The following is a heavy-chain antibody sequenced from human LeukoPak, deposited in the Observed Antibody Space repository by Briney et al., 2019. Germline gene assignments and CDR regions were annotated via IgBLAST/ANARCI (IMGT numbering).Heavy chain of an antibody. CDR1: GLTFSNAC. CDR2: IKSRPEGETT. J-gene: IGHJ5*02. V-gene: IGHV3-15*01. CDR3: ATRSECTGSDCPGHLDP. Sequence: PGGSLRLSCSASGLTFSNACMNWVRQAPGRGLEWVGRIKSRPEGETTDYAAPVKGRFNISRDDSKNMVYLQMNSLKTEDTAVYFCATRSECTGSDCPGHLDPWGQGTPVTVSS. D-gene: IGHD2-8*02.